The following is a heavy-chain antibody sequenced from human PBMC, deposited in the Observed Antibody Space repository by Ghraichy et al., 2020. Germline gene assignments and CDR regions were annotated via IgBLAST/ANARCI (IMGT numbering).Heavy chain of an antibody. D-gene: IGHD3-10*01. CDR1: GYSISSGDW. J-gene: IGHJ5*02. Sequence: TLSLTCDVSGYSISSGDWWGWIRQPPGKGLEWIAYISHSGSTYYNPSLKSRVALSVDTSKNQFSLRVYSVTAVDTAVYYCARIKSEWFGDSLSRWFDPWGQGTLVSVSS. V-gene: IGHV4-28*01. CDR2: ISHSGST. CDR3: ARIKSEWFGDSLSRWFDP.